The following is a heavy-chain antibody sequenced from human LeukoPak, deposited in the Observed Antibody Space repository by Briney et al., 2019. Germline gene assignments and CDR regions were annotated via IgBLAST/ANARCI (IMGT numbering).Heavy chain of an antibody. CDR1: GYTFNQYK. D-gene: IGHD5-12*01. Sequence: ASVNASCQTSGYTFNQYKICWVRQAPGQGLAWMGWISTYNDNADYTQKLQGRLTMTTDTSTNTVHMELRGLRADDTSVYYCARVGYGNAFDIWGQGTMVTVSS. CDR2: ISTYNDNA. V-gene: IGHV1-18*01. CDR3: ARVGYGNAFDI. J-gene: IGHJ3*02.